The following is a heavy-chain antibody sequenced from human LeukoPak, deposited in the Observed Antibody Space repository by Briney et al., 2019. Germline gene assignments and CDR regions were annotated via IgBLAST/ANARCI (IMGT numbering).Heavy chain of an antibody. V-gene: IGHV4-38-2*02. J-gene: IGHJ4*02. CDR3: ARDLREMATNN. CDR2: IYHSGST. CDR1: GYSISSGYF. D-gene: IGHD5-24*01. Sequence: SETLSLTCTVSGYSISSGYFWGWIRQPPGKGLEWIGSIYHSGSTYYNPSLKSRVTISVDTSKNQFSLNLTSVTAADTAVYYCARDLREMATNNWGQGTLVTVSS.